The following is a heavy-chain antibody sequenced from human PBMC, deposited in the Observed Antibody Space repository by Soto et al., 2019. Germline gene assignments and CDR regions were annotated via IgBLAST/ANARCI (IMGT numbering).Heavy chain of an antibody. Sequence: GASVKVSCKASGYTFTSYAISWVRQAPGQGLEWMGGIIPIFGTANYAQKLQGRVTITADESTSTAYMELSSLRSEDTAVYYCARDRMWYCSSTSCSSEYYGMDVWGQGTTVTVSS. CDR3: ARDRMWYCSSTSCSSEYYGMDV. D-gene: IGHD2-2*01. V-gene: IGHV1-69*13. CDR2: IIPIFGTA. J-gene: IGHJ6*02. CDR1: GYTFTSYA.